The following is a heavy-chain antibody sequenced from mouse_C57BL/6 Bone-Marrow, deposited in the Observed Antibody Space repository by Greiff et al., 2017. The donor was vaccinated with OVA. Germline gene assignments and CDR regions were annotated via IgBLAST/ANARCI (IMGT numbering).Heavy chain of an antibody. J-gene: IGHJ2*01. CDR3: TSNWAGDFDY. V-gene: IGHV14-4*01. CDR1: GFNIKDDY. D-gene: IGHD4-1*01. Sequence: EVMLVESGAELVRPGASVKLSCTASGFNIKDDYMHWVKQRPEQGLEWIGWVDPENGDTEYASKFQGKATITADTSSNTAYLQLSSLTSEDTAVYYCTSNWAGDFDYWGQGTTLTVSS. CDR2: VDPENGDT.